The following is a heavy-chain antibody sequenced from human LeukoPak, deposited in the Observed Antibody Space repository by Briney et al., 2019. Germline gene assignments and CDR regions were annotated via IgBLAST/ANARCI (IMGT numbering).Heavy chain of an antibody. J-gene: IGHJ3*02. CDR2: IYYSGST. CDR3: ARHSITAGTEYAFDI. D-gene: IGHD6-13*01. Sequence: SETLSLTFTVSGGSISSYYWSWIRQPPGKGLEWIGYIYYSGSTNYNPSLKSRVTISVDTSKNQFSLKLSSVTAADTAVYYCARHSITAGTEYAFDIWGQGTMVTVS. V-gene: IGHV4-59*08. CDR1: GGSISSYY.